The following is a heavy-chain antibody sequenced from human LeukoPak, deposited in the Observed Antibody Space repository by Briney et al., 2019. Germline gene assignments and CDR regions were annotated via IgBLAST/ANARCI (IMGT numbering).Heavy chain of an antibody. CDR1: GFTFSSYS. D-gene: IGHD5-18*01. CDR3: GPNPCRTVDRAMG. V-gene: IGHV3-21*01. Sequence: GGSLRLSCAASGFTFSSYSMNWVRQAPGKGLEWVSSISSSSSYIYYADSVKGRFTISRDNAKNTLYLQMNSLRAEDTAVYYCGPNPCRTVDRAMGWGEGTHVTVS. J-gene: IGHJ4*02. CDR2: ISSSSSYI.